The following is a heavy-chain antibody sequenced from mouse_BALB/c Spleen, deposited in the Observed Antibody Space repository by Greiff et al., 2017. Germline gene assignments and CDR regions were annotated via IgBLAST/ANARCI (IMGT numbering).Heavy chain of an antibody. V-gene: IGHV5-12-2*01. J-gene: IGHJ4*01. D-gene: IGHD1-1*01. CDR1: GFTFSSYT. CDR2: ISNGGGST. CDR3: AGHGLRNYYAMDY. Sequence: EVQGVESGGGLVQPGGSLKLSCAASGFTFSSYTMSWVRQTPEKRLEWVAYISNGGGSTYYPDTVKGRFTISRDNAKNTLYLQMSSLKSEDTAMYYCAGHGLRNYYAMDYWGQGAAVTVST.